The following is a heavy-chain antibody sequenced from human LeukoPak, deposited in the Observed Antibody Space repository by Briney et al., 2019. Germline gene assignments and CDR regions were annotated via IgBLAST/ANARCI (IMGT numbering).Heavy chain of an antibody. CDR2: INDSGST. CDR3: ARGGLDSNYFDS. J-gene: IGHJ4*02. D-gene: IGHD4-11*01. CDR1: GGSFSGYY. V-gene: IGHV4-34*01. Sequence: SETLSLTCAVYGGSFSGYYWTWIRQPPGEGLEWIGEINDSGSTKYMPSLKSRVTILVDPSKNQVSLKVNSVTAADTAVYYCARGGLDSNYFDSWGQGVLLTVSS.